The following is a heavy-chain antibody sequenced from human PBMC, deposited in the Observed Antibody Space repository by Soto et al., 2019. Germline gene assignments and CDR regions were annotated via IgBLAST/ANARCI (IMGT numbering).Heavy chain of an antibody. Sequence: PSETLSLTCIVSGGSISSYYWSWIRQPPGKGLEWIGYIYYSGSTNYNPSLKSRVTISVDTSKNQFSLKLSSVTAADTAVYYCARPYYYDSSAIGYWGQGTLVTVS. CDR2: IYYSGST. CDR1: GGSISSYY. V-gene: IGHV4-59*08. J-gene: IGHJ4*02. D-gene: IGHD3-22*01. CDR3: ARPYYYDSSAIGY.